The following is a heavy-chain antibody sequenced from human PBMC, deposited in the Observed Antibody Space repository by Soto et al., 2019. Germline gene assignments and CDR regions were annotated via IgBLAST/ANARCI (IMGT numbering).Heavy chain of an antibody. CDR3: ARHVGTLLRGYCASTSCRFDP. CDR1: GYTFTTYG. D-gene: IGHD2-2*01. J-gene: IGHJ5*02. CDR2: INTHNGNT. V-gene: IGHV1-18*01. Sequence: ASVKVSCKASGYTFTTYGISWVRQAPGQGLEWLGWINTHNGNTNYAQNLQGQVTISADKSISTAYLQWSSLKASDTAMYYCARHVGTLLRGYCASTSCRFDPWGQGTLVTVSS.